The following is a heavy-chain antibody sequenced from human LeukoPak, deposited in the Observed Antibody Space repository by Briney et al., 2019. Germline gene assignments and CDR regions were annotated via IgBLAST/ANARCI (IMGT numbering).Heavy chain of an antibody. CDR3: ARDSNEYSSGPAALDY. V-gene: IGHV3-23*01. CDR1: GFTFSDYY. Sequence: GGSLRLSCAASGFTFSDYYMSWIRQAPGKGLEWVSAISGSGGSTYYADSVKGRFTISRDNSKNTLYLQMNSLRAEDTAVYYCARDSNEYSSGPAALDYWGQGTLVTVSS. J-gene: IGHJ4*02. CDR2: ISGSGGST. D-gene: IGHD6-19*01.